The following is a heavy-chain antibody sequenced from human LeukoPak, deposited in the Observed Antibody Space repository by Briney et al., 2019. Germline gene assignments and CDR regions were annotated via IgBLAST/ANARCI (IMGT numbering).Heavy chain of an antibody. D-gene: IGHD3-22*01. V-gene: IGHV3-7*05. J-gene: IGHJ4*02. CDR1: GFTFKNYW. CDR2: IEQDASEK. Sequence: PGGSLRLSCAASGFTFKNYWMSWVRRAPGKGLDWVANIEQDASEKYYVDSVKGRLTISRDNDKNSLYLQMNSLRAEDTAVYYCARYYYDSSGYPYYFDYWGQGTLVTVSS. CDR3: ARYYYDSSGYPYYFDY.